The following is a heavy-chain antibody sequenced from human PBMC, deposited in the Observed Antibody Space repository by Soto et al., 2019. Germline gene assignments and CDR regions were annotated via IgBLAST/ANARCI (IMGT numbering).Heavy chain of an antibody. J-gene: IGHJ6*02. Sequence: GGSLRLSCAASGFTFSSYWMSWVRQAPGKGLEWVANIKQDGSEKYYVDSVKGRFTISRDNAKNSLYLQMNSLRAEDTAVYYCARGDYERGFRRYYYYGMDVWGQGTTVTVSS. CDR3: ARGDYERGFRRYYYYGMDV. V-gene: IGHV3-7*05. CDR1: GFTFSSYW. D-gene: IGHD4-17*01. CDR2: IKQDGSEK.